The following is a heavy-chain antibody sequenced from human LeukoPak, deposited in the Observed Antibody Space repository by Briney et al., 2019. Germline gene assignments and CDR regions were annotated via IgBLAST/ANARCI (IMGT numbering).Heavy chain of an antibody. CDR3: ARPYYDILTGTAEYFDL. CDR1: GFTFSSYS. D-gene: IGHD3-9*01. J-gene: IGHJ2*01. Sequence: PGGSLRLSCAASGFTFSSYSMNWVRQAPGKGLEWVSSISSSSSYIYYADSVKGRFTISRDNAKNSLYLQMNSLRAEDTAVYYCARPYYDILTGTAEYFDLWGRGTLVPVSS. V-gene: IGHV3-21*01. CDR2: ISSSSSYI.